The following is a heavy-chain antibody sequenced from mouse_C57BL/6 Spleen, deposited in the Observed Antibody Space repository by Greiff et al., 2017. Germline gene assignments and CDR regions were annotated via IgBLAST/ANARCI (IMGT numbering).Heavy chain of an antibody. CDR3: ARSGYYYGSRYYFDY. CDR2: IDPSDSYT. J-gene: IGHJ2*01. D-gene: IGHD1-1*01. V-gene: IGHV1-69*01. CDR1: GYTFTSYW. Sequence: QVQLQQPGAELVMPGASVKLSCKASGYTFTSYWMHWVKQRPGQGLEWIGEIDPSDSYTNYHQKFKGKSTLTVDKSSSTAYMQLSSLTSEDSAVYYCARSGYYYGSRYYFDYWGQGTTLTVSS.